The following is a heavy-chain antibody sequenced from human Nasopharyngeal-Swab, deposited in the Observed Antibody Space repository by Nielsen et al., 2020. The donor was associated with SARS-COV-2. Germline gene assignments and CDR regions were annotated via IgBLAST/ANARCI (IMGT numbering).Heavy chain of an antibody. J-gene: IGHJ4*02. CDR3: ARDRTVTTTVYFDY. D-gene: IGHD4-17*01. CDR1: GGSISSSNW. Sequence: SETLSLTCAVSGGSISSSNWWSWVRQPPGKGLEWIGEIYHSGSTNYNPSLKSRVTISVDKSKNQFSLKLSSVTAADTAVYYCARDRTVTTTVYFDYWGQGTLVTVSS. V-gene: IGHV4-4*02. CDR2: IYHSGST.